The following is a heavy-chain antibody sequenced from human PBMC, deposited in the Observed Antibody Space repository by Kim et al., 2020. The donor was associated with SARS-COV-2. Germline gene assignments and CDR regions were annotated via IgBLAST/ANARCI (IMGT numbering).Heavy chain of an antibody. D-gene: IGHD3-9*01. CDR2: IYSGGST. J-gene: IGHJ6*02. CDR1: GFTVSSNY. Sequence: GGSLRLSCAASGFTVSSNYMSWVRQAPGKGLEWVSVIYSGGSTYYADSVKGRFTISRDNSKNTLYLQMNSLRAEDTAVYYCAGAWGYDILTGYYYYYYYGMDVWGQGTTVTVSS. V-gene: IGHV3-66*01. CDR3: AGAWGYDILTGYYYYYYYGMDV.